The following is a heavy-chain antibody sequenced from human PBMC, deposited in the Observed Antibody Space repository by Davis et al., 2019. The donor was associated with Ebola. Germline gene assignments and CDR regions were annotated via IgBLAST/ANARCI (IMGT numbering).Heavy chain of an antibody. CDR2: IYYSGST. CDR3: ARDRVWGPSTPGAFDI. CDR1: GGSISSSSYY. D-gene: IGHD6-6*01. J-gene: IGHJ3*02. V-gene: IGHV4-39*07. Sequence: PSETLSLTCTVSGGSISSSSYYWGWIRQPPGKGLEWIGSIYYSGSTYYNPSLKSRVTISVDTSKNQFSLKLSSVTAADTAVYYCARDRVWGPSTPGAFDIWGQGTMVTVSS.